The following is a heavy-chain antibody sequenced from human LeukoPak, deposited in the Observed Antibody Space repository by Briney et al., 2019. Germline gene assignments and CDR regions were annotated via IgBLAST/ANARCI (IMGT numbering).Heavy chain of an antibody. J-gene: IGHJ6*02. V-gene: IGHV3-9*01. CDR3: ARDVVVGMDV. D-gene: IGHD2-2*01. CDR1: GFTFHDYA. Sequence: EPGGSLRLSCAASGFTFHDYAMPWVRQAPGKGLEWVSSISWSSDIIAYVDSVKGRFTISRDNAKNSLYLQMNSLRAEDTAVYYCARDVVVGMDVWGQGTTVTVSS. CDR2: ISWSSDII.